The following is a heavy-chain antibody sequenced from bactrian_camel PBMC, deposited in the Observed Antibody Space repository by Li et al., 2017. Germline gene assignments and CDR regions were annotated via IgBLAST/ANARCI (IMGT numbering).Heavy chain of an antibody. CDR2: ISSDGST. Sequence: HVQLVESGGGSVQAGGSLRHSCTASGFTFDGSDMGWYRQAPGNECELVAIISSDGSTHYGDSVKGRFTISQANTKNTVYLQMDSLKPKDSGMYYCARTSAGTYYMCEFSGPWDNWGQGTQVTVS. D-gene: IGHD2*01. CDR3: ARTSAGTYYMCEFSGPWDN. CDR1: GFTFDGSD. J-gene: IGHJ4*01. V-gene: IGHV3S55*01.